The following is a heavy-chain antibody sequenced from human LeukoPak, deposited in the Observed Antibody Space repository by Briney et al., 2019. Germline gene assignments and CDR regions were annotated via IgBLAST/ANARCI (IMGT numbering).Heavy chain of an antibody. J-gene: IGHJ4*02. CDR1: GGSINSTNHY. Sequence: SSETLSLTCTVSGGSINSTNHYWGWIRQPPGKGLEWIGTMYYSGSTYYNPSLKSRVTISVDTSKNQFSLKLSSVTAADTAIYYCARQVTSSRRTPFDYWGQGTLVTVSS. CDR3: ARQVTSSRRTPFDY. D-gene: IGHD6-13*01. CDR2: MYYSGST. V-gene: IGHV4-39*01.